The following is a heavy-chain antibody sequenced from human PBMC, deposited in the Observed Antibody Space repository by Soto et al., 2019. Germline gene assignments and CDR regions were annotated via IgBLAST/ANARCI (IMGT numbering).Heavy chain of an antibody. Sequence: EVQLLESGGGLVQPGGSLRLSCAASGFTFSSYAMSWVRQAPGKGLEWDSAITASGDTTYYADSVKGRFTISRDNSKSTMYLLMNSLGAEDTAVYYCAKVRPLRDCTRTSGLGAVDMWGQGTMVTVSS. J-gene: IGHJ3*02. CDR2: ITASGDTT. CDR1: GFTFSSYA. CDR3: AKVRPLRDCTRTSGLGAVDM. D-gene: IGHD2-2*01. V-gene: IGHV3-23*01.